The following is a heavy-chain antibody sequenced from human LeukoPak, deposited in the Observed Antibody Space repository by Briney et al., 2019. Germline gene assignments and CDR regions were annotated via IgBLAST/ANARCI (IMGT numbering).Heavy chain of an antibody. CDR3: ARGTVEDNNFDY. CDR2: IWYDGSNK. V-gene: IGHV3-33*01. D-gene: IGHD4-23*01. J-gene: IGHJ4*02. CDR1: GFTFSNYG. Sequence: PGGSLRLSCAASGFTFSNYGMHWVRQAPGKGLEWVAVIWYDGSNKYYADSVKGRFTISRDDSKNTLYLQMDSLRAEDTAVYYYARGTVEDNNFDYWGQGTLVTVSS.